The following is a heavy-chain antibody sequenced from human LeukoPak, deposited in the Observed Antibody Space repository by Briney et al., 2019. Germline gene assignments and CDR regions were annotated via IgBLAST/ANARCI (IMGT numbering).Heavy chain of an antibody. CDR1: GFTFSSYA. D-gene: IGHD3-22*01. J-gene: IGHJ4*02. CDR3: AKNYCDSSGYYYYFDY. Sequence: GGSLRLSCAASGFTFSSYAMSWVRQAPGKGLEWVSAISGSGGSTYYADSVKGRFTISRDNSKNTLYLQMNSLRAEDTAVYYCAKNYCDSSGYYYYFDYWGQGTLVTVSS. V-gene: IGHV3-23*01. CDR2: ISGSGGST.